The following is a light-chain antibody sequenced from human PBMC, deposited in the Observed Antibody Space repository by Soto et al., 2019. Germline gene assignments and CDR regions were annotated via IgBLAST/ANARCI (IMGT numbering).Light chain of an antibody. J-gene: IGKJ1*01. V-gene: IGKV3-20*01. CDR2: AAS. CDR3: QQYGTSPWT. CDR1: QSVSSRY. Sequence: EIVLTQSPGTLSVSPGERATLSCRASQSVSSRYVAWYQQKPGQAPRLLIYAASGRATGIPDRFSGSGSGTDFTLTISRLEPEDFGVYHCQQYGTSPWTFGLGTKVEIK.